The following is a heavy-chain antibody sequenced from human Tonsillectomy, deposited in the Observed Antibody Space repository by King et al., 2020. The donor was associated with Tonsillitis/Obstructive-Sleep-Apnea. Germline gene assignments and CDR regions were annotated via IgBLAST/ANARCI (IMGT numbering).Heavy chain of an antibody. CDR3: ARGSSSSNAY. V-gene: IGHV3-74*01. CDR2: ISPDGSST. J-gene: IGHJ4*02. CDR1: GFTFSSYW. D-gene: IGHD6-13*01. Sequence: VQLVESGGGLVQPGGSLRLSCAASGFTFSSYWMHWVRQAPGKGLVWVSRISPDGSSTYYADSVKGRFTISRDNPKNTLYLQMTRLRAEDTAVYYCARGSSSSNAYWGQGTLVTVSS.